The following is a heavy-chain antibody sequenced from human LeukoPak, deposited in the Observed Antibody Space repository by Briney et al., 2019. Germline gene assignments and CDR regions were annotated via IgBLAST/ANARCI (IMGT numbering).Heavy chain of an antibody. V-gene: IGHV1-18*01. Sequence: ASVKVSFKSSGYTFTSYGISWVRQAPGQGREWMGWISAYNGNTNYAQKLQGRVTMTTDTYTSTAYMELRSLRSGDRAVCYCARSVDYWGQGTLVSVCS. CDR1: GYTFTSYG. CDR3: ARSVDY. J-gene: IGHJ4*02. CDR2: ISAYNGNT.